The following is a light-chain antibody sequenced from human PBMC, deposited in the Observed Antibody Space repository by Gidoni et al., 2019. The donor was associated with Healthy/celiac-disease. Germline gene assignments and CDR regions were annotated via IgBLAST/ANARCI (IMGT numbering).Light chain of an antibody. CDR2: GAS. CDR1: QSVSSSY. V-gene: IGKV3-20*01. J-gene: IGKJ2*03. CDR3: QQYGSSPKS. Sequence: EIVLTQSPGTLSLSPGERATLSCRASQSVSSSYLAWYQQKPGQAPRLLIYGASSRATGIPDRFRGSGSGTDFTLTISRLEPEDFAVYYCQQYGSSPKSFXQXTKLEIK.